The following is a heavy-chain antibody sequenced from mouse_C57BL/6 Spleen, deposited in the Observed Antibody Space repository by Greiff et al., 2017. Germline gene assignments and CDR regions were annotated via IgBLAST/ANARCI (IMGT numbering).Heavy chain of an antibody. D-gene: IGHD1-1*02. CDR1: GFTFSSYA. J-gene: IGHJ4*01. Sequence: EVQLQESGGGLVKPGGSLKLSCAASGFTFSSYAMSWVRQTPEKRLEWVATISDGGSYTYYPDNVKGRFTISRDNAKNNLYLQMSHLKSEDTAMYYCAREGLYGLHAMDYWGQGTSVTVSS. CDR3: AREGLYGLHAMDY. V-gene: IGHV5-4*01. CDR2: ISDGGSYT.